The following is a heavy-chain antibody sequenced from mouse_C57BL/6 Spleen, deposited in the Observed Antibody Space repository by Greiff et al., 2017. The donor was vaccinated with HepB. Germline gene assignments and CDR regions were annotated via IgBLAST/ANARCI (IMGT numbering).Heavy chain of an antibody. J-gene: IGHJ4*01. Sequence: EVQLVESGGGLVKPGGSLKLSCAASGFTFTSYAMSWVRQTPGKRLEWVATISDGGSYTYYPDNVKGRFTISRDKSKNNLYLQMSHLKSEDTAMYYCARGKRFYAMDYWGQGTSVTVSS. CDR1: GFTFTSYA. CDR3: ARGKRFYAMDY. CDR2: ISDGGSYT. V-gene: IGHV5-4*01.